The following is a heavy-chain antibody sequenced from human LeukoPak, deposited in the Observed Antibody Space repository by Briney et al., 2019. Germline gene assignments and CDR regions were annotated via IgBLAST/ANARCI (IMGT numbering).Heavy chain of an antibody. D-gene: IGHD3-3*01. V-gene: IGHV1-69*05. CDR1: GYTFTSYD. CDR2: IIPIFGTA. CDR3: ATRGITIFGVQSNNWYFDL. J-gene: IGHJ2*01. Sequence: SVKVSCKASGYTFTSYDINWVRQATGQGLGWMGGIIPIFGTANYAQKFQGRVTITTDESTSTAYMELSSLRSEDTAVYYCATRGITIFGVQSNNWYFDLWGRGTLVTVSS.